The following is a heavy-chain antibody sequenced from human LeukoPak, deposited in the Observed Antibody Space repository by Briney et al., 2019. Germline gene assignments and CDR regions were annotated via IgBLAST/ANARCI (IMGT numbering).Heavy chain of an antibody. CDR2: ISPSSSTI. D-gene: IGHD6-19*01. CDR3: AREHTPFGSGCTAAY. CDR1: GFTFSSYG. J-gene: IGHJ4*02. V-gene: IGHV3-48*01. Sequence: GGSLRLSCAASGFTFSSYGMNWVRQAPGKGLEWVSYISPSSSTIYYADSGKGRFTISRDKAKNSLYLQMNSLRAEDTAVYYRAREHTPFGSGCTAAYWGQGTLVTVSS.